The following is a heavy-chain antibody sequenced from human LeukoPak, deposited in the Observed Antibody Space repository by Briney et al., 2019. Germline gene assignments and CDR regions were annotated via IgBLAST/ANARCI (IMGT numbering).Heavy chain of an antibody. J-gene: IGHJ4*02. CDR3: ARGEDDFWSGYYLFDY. Sequence: ASVKVSCKASGYTFTGYYMHWVRQAPGQGLEWMGWINPNSGGTNYAQKFQGRVTMTRDTSISTAYRELSRLRSDDTAVYYCARGEDDFWSGYYLFDYWGQGTLVTVSS. V-gene: IGHV1-2*02. CDR1: GYTFTGYY. D-gene: IGHD3-3*01. CDR2: INPNSGGT.